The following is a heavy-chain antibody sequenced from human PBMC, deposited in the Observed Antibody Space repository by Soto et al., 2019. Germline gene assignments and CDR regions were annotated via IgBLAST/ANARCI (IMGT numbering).Heavy chain of an antibody. J-gene: IGHJ6*02. D-gene: IGHD3-10*01. CDR1: GFTFSPYA. Sequence: GGSLRLSCAASGFTFSPYAMSWVRQAPGKGLEWVSSISGSGSSTHYADSVKGRFTVSRDNSKRALSLQMSSLREEDTATYYCAKGLRRLLRTQYYYGLDVWGRGTTVTVSS. V-gene: IGHV3-23*01. CDR2: ISGSGSST. CDR3: AKGLRRLLRTQYYYGLDV.